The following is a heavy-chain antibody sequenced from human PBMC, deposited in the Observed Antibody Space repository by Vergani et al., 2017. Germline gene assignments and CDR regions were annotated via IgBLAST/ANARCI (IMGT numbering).Heavy chain of an antibody. Sequence: QVQLVESRGGVVQPGRSLRLSCAASGFTFSSYGMHWVRQAPGKGLEWVAVISYDGSNKYYADSVKGRFTISRDNSKNTLYLRMNSLRAEDTAVYYCAKGTGYCSSISCYGNGFDYWGQGTLVTVSS. CDR2: ISYDGSNK. CDR1: GFTFSSYG. CDR3: AKGTGYCSSISCYGNGFDY. J-gene: IGHJ4*02. V-gene: IGHV3-30*18. D-gene: IGHD2-2*01.